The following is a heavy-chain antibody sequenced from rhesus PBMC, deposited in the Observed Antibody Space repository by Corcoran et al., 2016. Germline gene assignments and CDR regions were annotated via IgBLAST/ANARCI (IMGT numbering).Heavy chain of an antibody. V-gene: IGHV1S2*01. CDR3: ARDPLNIVVVLTAPPNGFEF. D-gene: IGHD2-15*01. Sequence: QVQLVQSGAEVKKPGSSVKVSCKASGYTFPDYYMHWVRQAPRQGLEWMGWINPYNGNKKNEKKIQGRGHMTRDTWTSTAYMELSRLRSEDTAVYYCARDPLNIVVVLTAPPNGFEFWGQGALVTVSS. CDR2: INPYNGNK. CDR1: GYTFPDYY. J-gene: IGHJ1*01.